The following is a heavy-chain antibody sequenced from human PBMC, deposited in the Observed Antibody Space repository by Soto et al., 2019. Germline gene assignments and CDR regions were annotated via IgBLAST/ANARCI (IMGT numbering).Heavy chain of an antibody. V-gene: IGHV1-69*13. Sequence: SVKVSCKASGGTFSSYAISWVRQAPGQGXEWMGGIIPIFGTANYAQKFQGRVTITADESTSTAYMELSSLRSEDTAVYYCARPLVTYYYDSSDLGAFGIWGQGSMVTV. CDR1: GGTFSSYA. CDR3: ARPLVTYYYDSSDLGAFGI. J-gene: IGHJ3*02. CDR2: IIPIFGTA. D-gene: IGHD3-22*01.